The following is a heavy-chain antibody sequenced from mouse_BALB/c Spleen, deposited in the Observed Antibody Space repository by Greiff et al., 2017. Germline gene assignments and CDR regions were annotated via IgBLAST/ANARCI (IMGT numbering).Heavy chain of an antibody. J-gene: IGHJ1*01. V-gene: IGHV5-6-5*01. Sequence: EVMLVESGGGLVKPGGSLKLSCAASGFTFSSYAMSWVRQTPEKRLEWVASISSGGSTSYPDSVKGRFTISRDNSRNILYLQLNSLRSEDTAMYYCARGRGSSYGYFDYWGAGTTVTVSS. CDR2: ISSGGST. CDR3: ARGRGSSYGYFDY. CDR1: GFTFSSYA. D-gene: IGHD1-1*01.